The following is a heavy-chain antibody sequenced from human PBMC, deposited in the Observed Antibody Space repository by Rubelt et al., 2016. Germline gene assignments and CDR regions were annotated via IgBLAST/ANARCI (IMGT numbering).Heavy chain of an antibody. CDR3: ASDSPMITFGGVIVNHDAFDI. J-gene: IGHJ3*02. Sequence: ADSLQGRFIISRDDAKNSLYLQMNSLRAEDTAVYYCASDSPMITFGGVIVNHDAFDIWGQGTMVTVSS. D-gene: IGHD3-16*02. V-gene: IGHV3-48*01.